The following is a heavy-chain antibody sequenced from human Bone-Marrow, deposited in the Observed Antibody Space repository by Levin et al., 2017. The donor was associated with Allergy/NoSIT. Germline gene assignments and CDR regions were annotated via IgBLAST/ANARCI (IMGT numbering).Heavy chain of an antibody. V-gene: IGHV3-74*01. D-gene: IGHD3-10*01. CDR3: VRQFSGSGDL. CDR2: INSDGSVI. CDR1: GFPLKDYW. Sequence: PGESLKISCAVSGFPLKDYWMHWVRQAPGKGLVWVADINSDGSVITYAASVTGRFTISRDNAKNTLFLQMDSLRGEDTGVYYCVRQFSGSGDLWGPRTLVTVSS. J-gene: IGHJ5*02.